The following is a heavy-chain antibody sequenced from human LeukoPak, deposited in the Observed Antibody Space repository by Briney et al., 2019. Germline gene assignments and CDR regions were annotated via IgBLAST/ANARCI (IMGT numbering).Heavy chain of an antibody. CDR1: GFTFSSYA. D-gene: IGHD3-16*01. V-gene: IGHV3-23*01. CDR2: ISSSGDNT. Sequence: GGSLRLSCAASGFTFSSYAMSWVRQAPGKGLEWVSAISSSGDNTYYADSVKGRFTISRDNSKSTLYLQMNSLRAEDTAVYYCTKLILTDAFDIWGQGTMVTVSS. J-gene: IGHJ3*02. CDR3: TKLILTDAFDI.